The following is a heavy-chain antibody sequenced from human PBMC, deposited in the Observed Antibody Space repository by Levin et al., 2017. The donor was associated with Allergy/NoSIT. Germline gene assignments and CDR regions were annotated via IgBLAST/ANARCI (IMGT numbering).Heavy chain of an antibody. CDR1: GFIFSDYV. Sequence: PGGSLRLSCAASGFIFSDYVMNWVRQAPGKGLEWVSVISGSGDNTYYADSVKGRFTISRDTSKNTLYLQMNSLSAEDTAIYYCVRTPGAIVVTPYFDYWGQGTLVTVSS. CDR2: ISGSGDNT. CDR3: VRTPGAIVVTPYFDY. V-gene: IGHV3-23*01. D-gene: IGHD2-21*01. J-gene: IGHJ4*02.